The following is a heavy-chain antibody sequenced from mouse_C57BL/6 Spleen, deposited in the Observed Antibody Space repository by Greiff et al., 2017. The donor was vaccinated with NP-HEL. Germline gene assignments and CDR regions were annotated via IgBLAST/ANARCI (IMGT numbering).Heavy chain of an antibody. D-gene: IGHD1-1*01. V-gene: IGHV1-52*01. CDR2: IDPSDSET. J-gene: IGHJ2*01. CDR3: ARSLGATVVDYFDY. CDR1: GYTFTSYW. Sequence: QVQLQQPGAELVRPGSSVKLSCKASGYTFTSYWMHWVKQRPIQGLEWIGNIDPSDSETPYNQKFKDKATLTVDKSSSTAYMQLSSLTSEDSAVYYCARSLGATVVDYFDYWGQGTTLTVSS.